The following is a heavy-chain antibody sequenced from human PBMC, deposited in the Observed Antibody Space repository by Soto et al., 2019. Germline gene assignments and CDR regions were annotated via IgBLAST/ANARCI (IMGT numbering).Heavy chain of an antibody. J-gene: IGHJ2*01. CDR2: IDYSGST. CDR3: ARGYYSSWYWFDR. D-gene: IGHD6-13*01. Sequence: QVQLQESGPGLVKPSETLSLTCTVSVSGGSVSTVVHYWSWIRQPPGKGLEWIGYIDYSGSTNYNPSLKNRVTIPVAPSKNQFSLKLTSVTAADTAVYYCARGYYSSWYWFDRWGRGTLVTVYS. CDR1: GGSVSTVVHY. V-gene: IGHV4-61*08.